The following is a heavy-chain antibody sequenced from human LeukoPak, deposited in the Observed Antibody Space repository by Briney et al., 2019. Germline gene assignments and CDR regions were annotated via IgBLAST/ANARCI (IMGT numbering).Heavy chain of an antibody. CDR3: ARLVDYDNSGDPDIFDI. V-gene: IGHV4-59*13. D-gene: IGHD3-22*01. CDR2: INYSGRI. J-gene: IGHJ3*02. Sequence: SETLSLTCIVSSGFISSYYWSWIRQTRGKGLEWIAFINYSGRIKYNPSLQSRVSISLDTSKNHFSLQLRSVMAVDTAVYYCARLVDYDNSGDPDIFDIWGQGTIVSIS. CDR1: SGFISSYY.